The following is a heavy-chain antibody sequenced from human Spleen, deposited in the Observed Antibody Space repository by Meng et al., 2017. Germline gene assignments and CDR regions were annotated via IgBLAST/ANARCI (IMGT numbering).Heavy chain of an antibody. V-gene: IGHV3-23*01. CDR1: GFTFSSFA. CDR2: ISGSGGSR. J-gene: IGHJ5*02. D-gene: IGHD6-13*01. CDR3: AKRPRAADAAGWFDP. Sequence: GESLKISCAASGFTFSSFAMSWVRQAPGKGLECVSTISGSGGSRYYTDSVKGRFTISRDNSKNTLYLQMNSLRAEDTAVYYCAKRPRAADAAGWFDPWGQGTLVTVSS.